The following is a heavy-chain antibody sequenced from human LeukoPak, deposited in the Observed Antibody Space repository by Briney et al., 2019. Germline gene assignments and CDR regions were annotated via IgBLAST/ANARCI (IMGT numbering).Heavy chain of an antibody. Sequence: GRSLRLSCAASGFTFSSYGMHWVRQAPGKGLEWVAVIWYDGSNKYYADSVKGRFTISRDNSKSTLCLQMNSLRAEDTAVYYCAKQLGYCSDGSCYFPYWGQGTLVTVSS. CDR2: IWYDGSNK. V-gene: IGHV3-33*06. J-gene: IGHJ4*02. CDR3: AKQLGYCSDGSCYFPY. CDR1: GFTFSSYG. D-gene: IGHD2-15*01.